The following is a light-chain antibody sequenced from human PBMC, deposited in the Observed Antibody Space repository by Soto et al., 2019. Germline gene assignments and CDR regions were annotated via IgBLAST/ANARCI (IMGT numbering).Light chain of an antibody. CDR2: VAS. Sequence: EIVMTQSPATLSVSPGETAPLSCRASQSVGSDLAWYQQKPGQAPRLIIYVASTRATGIPARFSGSGSGTEFALTISSLQSEDVAVYYCQQFKNWPWTLPQGTKVDI. CDR3: QQFKNWPWT. CDR1: QSVGSD. V-gene: IGKV3-15*01. J-gene: IGKJ1*01.